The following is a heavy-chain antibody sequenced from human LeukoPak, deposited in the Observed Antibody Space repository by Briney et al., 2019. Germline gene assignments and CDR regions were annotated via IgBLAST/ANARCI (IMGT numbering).Heavy chain of an antibody. CDR3: ARQVTAAAAPPHGFDP. J-gene: IGHJ5*02. CDR1: GGSISSSTTYY. D-gene: IGHD6-13*01. V-gene: IGHV4-39*01. CDR2: IYYSGNT. Sequence: SETLSLSCTVSGGSISSSTTYYWGWIRQPAGKGLEWIGSIYYSGNTYCNPYLKSRVTISVDTSKKQFSLKLSSVTGADTAVYYCARQVTAAAAPPHGFDPWGQGTLVTVSS.